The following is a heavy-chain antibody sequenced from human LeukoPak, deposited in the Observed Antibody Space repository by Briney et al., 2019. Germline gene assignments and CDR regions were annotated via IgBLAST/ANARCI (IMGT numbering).Heavy chain of an antibody. D-gene: IGHD6-6*01. J-gene: IGHJ4*02. CDR2: IHYSGST. V-gene: IGHV4-59*01. Sequence: PSETLSLTCTVSGGSISSYYWSWIRQPPGKGLEWIGYIHYSGSTNYNPSLKSRVTISVDTSKNQFSLKLSSVTAADTAVYYCARGAYSSSEPYDYWGQGTLVTVSS. CDR3: ARGAYSSSEPYDY. CDR1: GGSISSYY.